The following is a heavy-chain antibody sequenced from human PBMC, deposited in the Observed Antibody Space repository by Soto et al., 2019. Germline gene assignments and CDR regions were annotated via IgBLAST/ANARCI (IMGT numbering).Heavy chain of an antibody. CDR3: TKGGVRFLEWLGDV. V-gene: IGHV3-23*01. D-gene: IGHD3-3*01. CDR2: ISDSGGRT. Sequence: DVQLLESGGGLVQPGKSLRLSCAASGFSFISYAMSWVRQVPGKRLEWVSSISDSGGRTFYAESVEGRFTISRDDSTSTLFLQMNSLRAEDTAIYYCTKGGVRFLEWLGDVWGXGXXXTVSS. J-gene: IGHJ6*04. CDR1: GFSFISYA.